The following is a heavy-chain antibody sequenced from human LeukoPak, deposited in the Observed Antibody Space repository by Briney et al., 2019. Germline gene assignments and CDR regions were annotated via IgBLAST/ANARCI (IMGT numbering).Heavy chain of an antibody. V-gene: IGHV3-66*01. J-gene: IGHJ6*02. D-gene: IGHD5-24*01. CDR1: GFTVSGNY. CDR3: ASRDKGYYYGMDV. CDR2: LYSGGSR. Sequence: GGSLRLSCAASGFTVSGNYMSWVRQAPGKGLEWVSLLYSGGSRYYADSVEGRFSISRDNSKNTLYLQMNSLRAEDTAVYYCASRDKGYYYGMDVWGQGTTVTVSS.